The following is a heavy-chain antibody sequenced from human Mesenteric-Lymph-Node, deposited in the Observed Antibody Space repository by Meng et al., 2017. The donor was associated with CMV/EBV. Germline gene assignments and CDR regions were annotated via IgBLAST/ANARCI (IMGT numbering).Heavy chain of an antibody. CDR1: GYTLTELS. CDR3: ASGRWNYGRGYYYYGMDV. V-gene: IGHV1-24*01. D-gene: IGHD1-7*01. J-gene: IGHJ6*02. CDR2: FDPEDGET. Sequence: ASVKVSCKVSGYTLTELSMHWVRQAPGKGLEWMGGFDPEDGETIYAQKFQGRVTITRNTSISTAYMELSSLRSEDTAVYYCASGRWNYGRGYYYYGMDVWGQGTTVTVSS.